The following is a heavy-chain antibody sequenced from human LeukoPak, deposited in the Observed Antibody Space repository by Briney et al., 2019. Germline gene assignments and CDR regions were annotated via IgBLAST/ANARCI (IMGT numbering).Heavy chain of an antibody. CDR1: GGSISSYY. Sequence: PSETLSLTCSVSGGSISSYYWSWIRQPAGKGLEWIGRIYTSGSTNYNPSLKSRVTMSVDTSKNQFSLKLSSVTAADTAVYYCARGRVLGYCSGGSCYFDYWGQGTLVTVSS. V-gene: IGHV4-4*07. CDR3: ARGRVLGYCSGGSCYFDY. D-gene: IGHD2-15*01. CDR2: IYTSGST. J-gene: IGHJ4*02.